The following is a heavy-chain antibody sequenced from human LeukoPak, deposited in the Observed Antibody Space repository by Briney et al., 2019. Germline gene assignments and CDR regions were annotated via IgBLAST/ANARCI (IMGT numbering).Heavy chain of an antibody. CDR3: ARINAQSHNFWSGYPHGWFDP. CDR2: IKQDGGEK. J-gene: IGHJ5*02. V-gene: IGHV3-7*01. D-gene: IGHD3-3*01. Sequence: GGSLRLSCAASGFTFTTYWMTWVRQAPGKGLEWVANIKQDGGEKYYVDSVKGRFTISRDNAKDSLYLEMNSVRAEDTAVYYCARINAQSHNFWSGYPHGWFDPWGQGTLVTVSS. CDR1: GFTFTTYW.